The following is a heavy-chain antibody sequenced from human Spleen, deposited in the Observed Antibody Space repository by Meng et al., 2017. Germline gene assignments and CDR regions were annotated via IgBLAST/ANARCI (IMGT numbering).Heavy chain of an antibody. CDR2: INTNTGNP. J-gene: IGHJ4*02. Sequence: QVQLVQSGSELKKPGASVRVSCKAPGYTFTSDAMNWLRQAPGQGLEWMGWINTNTGNPTYVQGFTGRFVFSLDTSVNTAYLQISSLKAEDTAVYYCARDIAVGGFDYWGQGTLVTVSS. CDR1: GYTFTSDA. D-gene: IGHD6-19*01. V-gene: IGHV7-4-1*02. CDR3: ARDIAVGGFDY.